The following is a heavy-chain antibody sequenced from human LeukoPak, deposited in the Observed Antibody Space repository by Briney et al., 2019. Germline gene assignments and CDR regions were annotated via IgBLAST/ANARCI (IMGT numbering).Heavy chain of an antibody. V-gene: IGHV1-2*02. D-gene: IGHD2-15*01. CDR2: INPNSGGT. J-gene: IGHJ5*02. CDR1: GYTFTGYH. Sequence: ASVKVSCKASGYTFTGYHIHWVRQAPGQGLEWMGWINPNSGGTNYAQKFQGRVTMTRDTSISTAYIDLNRLRSDGTAVYYCARGYCTGDICSGAWFDPWGRGTLVTVSS. CDR3: ARGYCTGDICSGAWFDP.